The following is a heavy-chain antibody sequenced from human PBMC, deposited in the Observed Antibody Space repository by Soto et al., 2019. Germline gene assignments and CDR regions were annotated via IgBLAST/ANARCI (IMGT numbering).Heavy chain of an antibody. J-gene: IGHJ4*02. CDR1: NASITSSGYY. D-gene: IGHD1-26*01. V-gene: IGHV4-31*03. CDR3: ARMSGTYYVPDY. CDR2: IYHSGST. Sequence: QVQLQESGPRLVEASQTLSLTCTVSNASITSSGYYWSWVRQPPGKRLEWIGVIYHSGSTFYSPSLQSRLTMSVDTSKNQFSLTLRSVTAADTAVYHCARMSGTYYVPDYWGQGTLVTVSS.